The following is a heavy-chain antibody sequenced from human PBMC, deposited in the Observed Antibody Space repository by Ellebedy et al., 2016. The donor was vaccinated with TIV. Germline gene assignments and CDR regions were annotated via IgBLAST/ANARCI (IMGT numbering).Heavy chain of an antibody. D-gene: IGHD4-23*01. CDR3: ARDAAGNGGKLDY. J-gene: IGHJ4*02. CDR1: GFTFSSYD. V-gene: IGHV3-30*03. Sequence: GESLKISCSASGFTFSSYDMHWVRQAPGKGLEWVALISYDANNKYYADSVKGRFTISRDSSKNTLYLQMNSLRAEDTAVYYCARDAAGNGGKLDYWGQGALVTVSS. CDR2: ISYDANNK.